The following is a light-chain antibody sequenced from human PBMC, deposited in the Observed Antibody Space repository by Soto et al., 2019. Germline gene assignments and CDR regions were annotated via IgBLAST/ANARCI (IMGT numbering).Light chain of an antibody. CDR1: QSVSSN. CDR3: KQYNSWPRT. CDR2: GAS. V-gene: IGKV3D-15*01. Sequence: EIVMTQSPATLSVSPGERATLSCRASQSVSSNLAWYQQKPGQAPSLLIYGASTRATGIPARLSGSGSGTEFTLSIRSLQSEDSAVYYCKQYNSWPRTFGQGTKVDIK. J-gene: IGKJ1*01.